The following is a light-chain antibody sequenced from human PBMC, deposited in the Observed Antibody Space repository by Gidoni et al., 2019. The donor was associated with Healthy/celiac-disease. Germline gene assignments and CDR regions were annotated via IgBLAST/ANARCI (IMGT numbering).Light chain of an antibody. Sequence: DIVRTQSPATLSVSPGERATLSCRARQSVSSNLAWYQQKPGQAPRLLIYGASTRATGIPARFSGSGSGTEFTLTISSLQSEDFAVYYCQQYNNWPSWTFXQXTKVEIK. CDR3: QQYNNWPSWT. CDR2: GAS. J-gene: IGKJ1*01. CDR1: QSVSSN. V-gene: IGKV3-15*01.